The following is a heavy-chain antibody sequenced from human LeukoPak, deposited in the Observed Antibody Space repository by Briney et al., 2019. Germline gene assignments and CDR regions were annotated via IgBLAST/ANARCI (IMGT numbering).Heavy chain of an antibody. D-gene: IGHD2-21*02. CDR3: AKKYCGGDCYLDGFDY. J-gene: IGHJ4*02. CDR2: ISYDGSNK. Sequence: GGSLRLSCAASGFTFSSYGMHWVRQAPGKGLEWVAVISYDGSNKYYADSVKGRFTISRDNSKNTLHLQMNSLRAEDTAVYYCAKKYCGGDCYLDGFDYWGQGTLVTVSS. V-gene: IGHV3-30*18. CDR1: GFTFSSYG.